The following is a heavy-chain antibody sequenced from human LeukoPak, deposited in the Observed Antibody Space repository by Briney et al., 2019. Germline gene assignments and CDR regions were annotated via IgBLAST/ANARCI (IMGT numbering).Heavy chain of an antibody. J-gene: IGHJ5*02. CDR3: ARAGPPREFDP. CDR2: IYYNGIS. Sequence: SETLSLTCTVSGGSISGYYWSWIRQPPGKGLEWIAYIYYNGISNYNPFLKSRVTISVDKSKNQFSLKLSSVTAADTAVYYCARAGPPREFDPWGQGTLVTVSS. V-gene: IGHV4-59*12. CDR1: GGSISGYY.